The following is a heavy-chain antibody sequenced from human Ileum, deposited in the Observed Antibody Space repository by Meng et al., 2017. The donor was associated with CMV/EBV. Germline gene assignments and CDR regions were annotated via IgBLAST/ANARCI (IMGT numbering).Heavy chain of an antibody. V-gene: IGHV4-34*01. CDR1: GGSFSGYY. CDR2: FNHYGST. J-gene: IGHJ4*02. CDR3: ASGKSNLEY. Sequence: QVQPPEWGAGLLKPSETLSLPCAVYGGSFSGYYWSWIRQVPGKGLEWIGEFNHYGSTNYNPSLKSRVTISVDTSKNQFSLNLSSVTAADTAVYYCASGKSNLEYWGQGTLVTVSS. D-gene: IGHD4-11*01.